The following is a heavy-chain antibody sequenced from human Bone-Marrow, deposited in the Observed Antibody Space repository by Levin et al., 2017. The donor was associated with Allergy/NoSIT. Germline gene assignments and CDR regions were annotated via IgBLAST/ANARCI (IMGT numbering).Heavy chain of an antibody. J-gene: IGHJ1*01. D-gene: IGHD3-22*01. V-gene: IGHV3-30*18. CDR1: GFTFSSYG. CDR2: ISYDGSNK. CDR3: AKETTRKIVVVNPGRNAEYFQH. Sequence: PGGSLRLSCAASGFTFSSYGMHWVRQAPGKGLEWVAVISYDGSNKYYADSVKGRFTISRDNSKNTLYLQMNSLRAEDTAVYYCAKETTRKIVVVNPGRNAEYFQHWGQGTLVTVSS.